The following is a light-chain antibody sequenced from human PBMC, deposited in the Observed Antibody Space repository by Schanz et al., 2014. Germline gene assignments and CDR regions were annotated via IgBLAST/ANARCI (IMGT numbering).Light chain of an antibody. CDR2: DVS. CDR3: SSYTSSSTFVV. V-gene: IGLV2-14*03. Sequence: QSALTQPASVSGSPGQSITISCTGTSSDVGRYNYVSWYQHHPGKAPKLMIYDVSNRPSGVSNRFSGSKSGNTASLTISGLQAEDEADYYCSSYTSSSTFVVFGGGTKLTVL. J-gene: IGLJ2*01. CDR1: SSDVGRYNY.